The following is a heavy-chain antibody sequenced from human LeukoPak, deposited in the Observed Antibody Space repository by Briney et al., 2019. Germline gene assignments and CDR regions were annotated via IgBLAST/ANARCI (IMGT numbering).Heavy chain of an antibody. CDR3: ARDQAGALLWFGELVGYDY. CDR1: GYTLTQLS. V-gene: IGHV1-24*01. Sequence: ASVKVSCKVSGYTLTQLSMHWVRQAPGKGLEWMGGFDPEDGETIYAQKFQGRVTMTEDTSTDTAYMELSSLRSDDTAVYYCARDQAGALLWFGELVGYDYWGQGTLVTVSS. D-gene: IGHD3-10*01. CDR2: FDPEDGET. J-gene: IGHJ4*02.